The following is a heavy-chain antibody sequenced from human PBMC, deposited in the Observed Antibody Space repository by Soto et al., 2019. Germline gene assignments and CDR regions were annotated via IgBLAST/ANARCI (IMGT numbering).Heavy chain of an antibody. D-gene: IGHD3-10*01. CDR1: GFTFSDYY. CDR2: ISSSSINI. V-gene: IGHV3-11*01. J-gene: IGHJ3*02. CDR3: ARAGKWFGELGGEIDTFNI. Sequence: QVQLVESGGGLVKPGGSLRLSCAASGFTFSDYYMSWIRQAPGKGLEWVSYISSSSINIYYADSLKGRFTISRDNAKNSLYLQMNSLRAEDTALYYCARAGKWFGELGGEIDTFNIWGQGTMVTVSS.